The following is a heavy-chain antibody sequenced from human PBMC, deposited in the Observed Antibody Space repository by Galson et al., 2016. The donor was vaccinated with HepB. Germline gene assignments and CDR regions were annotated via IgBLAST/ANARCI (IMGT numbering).Heavy chain of an antibody. CDR3: ASGTAASHYFES. J-gene: IGHJ4*02. CDR2: INPRGGGT. CDR1: GYTSTNYY. V-gene: IGHV1-46*04. Sequence: SVKVSCKASGYTSTNYYMHWVRQAPGRGLEWIGIINPRGGGTNYAQSLQGRVTMTRDMTTRTDYMEVSSLRSEDTAVYYCASGTAASHYFESWGQGTLVTVSS. D-gene: IGHD2-15*01.